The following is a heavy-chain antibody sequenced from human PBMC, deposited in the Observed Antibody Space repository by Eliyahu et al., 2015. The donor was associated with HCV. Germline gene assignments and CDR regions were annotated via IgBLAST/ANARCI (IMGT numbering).Heavy chain of an antibody. Sequence: QVQLQESGPRLVKSSQTLALSCSFSGGPVSSGDYSWNWIRQHPGKGLEWIGYMYYSGSTYYNPSLKSRVTISVDTSKNQFSLKLISMTDADTAVYYCTTQGRGAGWFPPWGQGIQVTVSS. D-gene: IGHD3-10*01. J-gene: IGHJ5*02. CDR3: TTQGRGAGWFPP. V-gene: IGHV4-31*03. CDR1: GGPVSSGDYS. CDR2: MYYSGST.